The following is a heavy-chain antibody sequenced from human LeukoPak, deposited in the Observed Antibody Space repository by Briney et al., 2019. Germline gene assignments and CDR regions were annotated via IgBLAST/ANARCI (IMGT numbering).Heavy chain of an antibody. D-gene: IGHD3-22*01. CDR1: GYSFTSYW. V-gene: IGHV5-51*01. CDR3: ARHLTDDYYDSSGYYHYFDY. Sequence: GESLKISCKGSGYSFTSYWIGWVRQMPGKGLEWMGIIYPGDSDTRYSLSFQGQVTISADKSISTAYLQWSSLKASDTAMYYCARHLTDDYYDSSGYYHYFDYWGQGTLVTVSS. J-gene: IGHJ4*02. CDR2: IYPGDSDT.